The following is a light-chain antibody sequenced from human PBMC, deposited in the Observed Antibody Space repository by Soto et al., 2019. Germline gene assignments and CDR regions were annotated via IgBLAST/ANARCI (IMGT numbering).Light chain of an antibody. CDR2: GSS. J-gene: IGKJ4*01. Sequence: DIQMTQSPSSLSASVGDRVTITCRASQTISSYVNWYQQKPGKAPELLLYGSSSLQSGVPSRFSGSGSGTDFTLTISSLQPEDFATYYCQQSYSIPLTFGGGTKVDIK. CDR1: QTISSY. CDR3: QQSYSIPLT. V-gene: IGKV1-39*01.